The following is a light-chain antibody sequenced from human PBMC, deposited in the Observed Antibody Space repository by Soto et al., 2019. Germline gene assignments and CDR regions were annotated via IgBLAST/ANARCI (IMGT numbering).Light chain of an antibody. J-gene: IGKJ4*01. CDR1: QNININ. CDR3: QQYKDWPPLT. CDR2: GAS. V-gene: IGKV3D-15*01. Sequence: EIVMTQSPLTLSVSPGERATLSCRASQNININLAWYQQRPGQAPRVLIYGASSRASGIPDRFSGSGSGTDFTLTINRLEPDVFAFYYCQQYKDWPPLTFGGGTRVEIK.